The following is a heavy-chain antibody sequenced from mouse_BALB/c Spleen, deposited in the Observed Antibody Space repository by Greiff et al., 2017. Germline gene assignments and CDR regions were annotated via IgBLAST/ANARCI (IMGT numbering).Heavy chain of an antibody. CDR2: IDPFNGGT. CDR3: ARQLGLPPWFAY. D-gene: IGHD3-1*01. Sequence: EVQLVESGPELMKPGASVKISCKASGYSFTSYYMHWVKQSHGKSLEWIGYIDPFNGGTSYNQKFKGKATLTVDKSSSTAYMHLSSLTSEDSAVYYCARQLGLPPWFAYWGQGTLVTVSA. V-gene: IGHV1S135*01. CDR1: GYSFTSYY. J-gene: IGHJ3*01.